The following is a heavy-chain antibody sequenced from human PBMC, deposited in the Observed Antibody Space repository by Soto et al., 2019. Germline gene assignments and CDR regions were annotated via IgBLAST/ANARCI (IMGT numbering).Heavy chain of an antibody. CDR3: ASFSGSRSFDP. Sequence: SETLSLTCAVYGGSFSGYYWSWIRQPPGKGLEWIGEINHSGSTNYNPSLKSRVTISVDTSKNQFPLKLSSVTAADTAVYYCASFSGSRSFDPWGQGTLVTVSS. D-gene: IGHD1-26*01. J-gene: IGHJ5*02. V-gene: IGHV4-34*01. CDR2: INHSGST. CDR1: GGSFSGYY.